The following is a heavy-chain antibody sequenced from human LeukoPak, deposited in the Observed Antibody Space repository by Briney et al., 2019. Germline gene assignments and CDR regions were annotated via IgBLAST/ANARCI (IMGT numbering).Heavy chain of an antibody. V-gene: IGHV6-1*01. D-gene: IGHD1-26*01. CDR1: GDSVSSNSAA. CDR2: TYYWSKWYN. CDR3: ARAEWELLPGTYYYYYMDV. J-gene: IGHJ6*03. Sequence: SQTLSLTCAISGDSVSSNSAAWNWIRQSPSRGLEWLGRTYYWSKWYNDYAVSVRSRITINPDTSKNQFSLQLNSVTPEDTAVYYCARAEWELLPGTYYYYYMDVWGKGTTVTISS.